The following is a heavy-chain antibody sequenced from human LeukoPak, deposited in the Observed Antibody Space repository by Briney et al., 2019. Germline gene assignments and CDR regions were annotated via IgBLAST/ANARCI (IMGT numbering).Heavy chain of an antibody. V-gene: IGHV1-2*02. CDR1: GYTFTGYY. Sequence: ASVEVSCKSSGYTFTGYYMHWVRHAPRQGLERMGWINPNSGGTNYAQKFQGRVTMTRDTSISTAYMELSRLRSDDTAVYYCARDYSNYSDYYYGMDVWGQGTTVTVSS. J-gene: IGHJ6*02. CDR3: ARDYSNYSDYYYGMDV. CDR2: INPNSGGT. D-gene: IGHD4-11*01.